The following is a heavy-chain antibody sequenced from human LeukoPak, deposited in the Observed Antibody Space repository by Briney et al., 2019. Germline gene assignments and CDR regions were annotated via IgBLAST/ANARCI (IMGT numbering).Heavy chain of an antibody. J-gene: IGHJ4*02. D-gene: IGHD5-24*01. CDR1: GFTVSSNY. V-gene: IGHV3-53*01. CDR3: ARDDRRDGHNYAFDY. Sequence: PGGSLRLSCVASGFTVSSNYMSWVRQAPGKGLEWVSVIYSGGGTYYADSVKGRFTISRDNSKNTLYLQMYSLSADDTAVYYCARDDRRDGHNYAFDYWGQGTPVTVSS. CDR2: IYSGGGT.